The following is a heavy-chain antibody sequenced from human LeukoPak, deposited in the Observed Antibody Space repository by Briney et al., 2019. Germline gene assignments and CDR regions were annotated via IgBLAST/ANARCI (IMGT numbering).Heavy chain of an antibody. Sequence: GASVKVSCKASGYTFTSYGISWVRQAPGQGLEWMGWISAYNGNTNYAQKLQGRVTMTTDTSTSTAYMELRSLRSDGTAVYYCARDHPFPYYYDSSGYPRADYWGQGTLVTVSS. CDR3: ARDHPFPYYYDSSGYPRADY. CDR2: ISAYNGNT. V-gene: IGHV1-18*01. CDR1: GYTFTSYG. D-gene: IGHD3-22*01. J-gene: IGHJ4*02.